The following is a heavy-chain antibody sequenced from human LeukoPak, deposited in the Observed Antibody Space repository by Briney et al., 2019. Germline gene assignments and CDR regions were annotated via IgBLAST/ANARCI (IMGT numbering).Heavy chain of an antibody. J-gene: IGHJ6*02. CDR3: AKGEGILSLPGMDV. CDR1: GFTFDDYA. CDR2: ISWNSGSI. Sequence: PGGSLRLSCAASGFTFDDYAMHWVRQAPGKGLEWVSGISWNSGSIGYADSVKGRFTISRDNAKNSLYLQMNSLRAADTALYYCAKGEGILSLPGMDVWGQGTTVTVSS. V-gene: IGHV3-9*01. D-gene: IGHD2/OR15-2a*01.